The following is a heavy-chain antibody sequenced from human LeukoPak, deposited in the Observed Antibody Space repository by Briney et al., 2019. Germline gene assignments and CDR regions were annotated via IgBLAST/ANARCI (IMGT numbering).Heavy chain of an antibody. Sequence: ASVKASCKASGYTFTSYGISWVRQAPGQGLEWMGWISAYNGNTNYAQKLQGRVTMTTDTSTSTAYMELRSLRSDDTAVYYCARDRYSSGRDGMDVWGQGTTVTVSS. CDR1: GYTFTSYG. CDR3: ARDRYSSGRDGMDV. CDR2: ISAYNGNT. J-gene: IGHJ6*02. D-gene: IGHD6-19*01. V-gene: IGHV1-18*01.